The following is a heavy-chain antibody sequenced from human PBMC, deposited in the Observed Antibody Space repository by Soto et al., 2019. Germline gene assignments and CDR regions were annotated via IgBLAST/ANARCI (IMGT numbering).Heavy chain of an antibody. CDR2: IYWDDDK. CDR3: AHSDYIRPLDY. V-gene: IGHV2-5*02. CDR1: GFSLSTSGVG. D-gene: IGHD4-17*01. J-gene: IGHJ4*02. Sequence: QITLKESGPTLVKPTQTLTLTCTFSGFSLSTSGVGVGWIRQPPGKALEWLALIYWDDDKRYSVSLKSRLTITKDTSKNQVVLTMTNMDPLDTATYYCAHSDYIRPLDYWGQGTLVAASS.